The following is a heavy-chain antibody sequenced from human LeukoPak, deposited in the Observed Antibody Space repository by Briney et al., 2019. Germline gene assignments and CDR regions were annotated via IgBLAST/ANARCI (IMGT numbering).Heavy chain of an antibody. CDR2: IRYDGSNK. D-gene: IGHD3-16*01. Sequence: GGSLRLSCAASGFTFSSYGMHWVRQAPGKGLEWVAFIRYDGSNKYYADSVKGRFTISRDNSKNTLYLQMNSLRAEDTAVYYCAKDFRFSGENCYYYGMDVWGQGTTVTVSS. J-gene: IGHJ6*02. V-gene: IGHV3-30*02. CDR3: AKDFRFSGENCYYYGMDV. CDR1: GFTFSSYG.